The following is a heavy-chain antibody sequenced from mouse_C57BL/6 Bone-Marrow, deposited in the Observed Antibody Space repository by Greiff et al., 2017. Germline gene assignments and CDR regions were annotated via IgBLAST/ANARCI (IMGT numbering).Heavy chain of an antibody. D-gene: IGHD1-1*01. Sequence: QVQLKESGAELARPGASVKLSCKASGYTFTSYGISWVKQRTGQGLEWIGEIDPRSGNTYYNEKFKGKATLTADKSSSKAYMELRSLTSEDSAVYFCARSTVVAMDDFWGQGTTLTVSS. V-gene: IGHV1-81*01. CDR1: GYTFTSYG. CDR3: ARSTVVAMDDF. CDR2: IDPRSGNT. J-gene: IGHJ2*01.